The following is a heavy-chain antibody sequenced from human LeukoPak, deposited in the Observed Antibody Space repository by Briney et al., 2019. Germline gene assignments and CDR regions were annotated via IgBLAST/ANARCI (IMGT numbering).Heavy chain of an antibody. Sequence: GGSLRLSCAASGFTFGSYEMNWVRQAPGKGLEWVSYISSSGSTIYYADSVKGRFTISRDNAKNSLYLQMNSLRAEDTAVYYCASFYYDSSGYYYPPFDYWGQGALVTVSS. CDR1: GFTFGSYE. CDR2: ISSSGSTI. D-gene: IGHD3-22*01. V-gene: IGHV3-48*03. J-gene: IGHJ4*02. CDR3: ASFYYDSSGYYYPPFDY.